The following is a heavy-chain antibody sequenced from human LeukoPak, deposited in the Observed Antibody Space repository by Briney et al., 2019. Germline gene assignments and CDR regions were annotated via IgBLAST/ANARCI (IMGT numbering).Heavy chain of an antibody. CDR3: ARDDLRYCGGDCYLTLDH. J-gene: IGHJ4*02. CDR1: GDSISTYY. V-gene: IGHV4-4*07. CDR2: VCPGAST. Sequence: SETLSLTCTVSGDSISTYYLSWIRQSAGKGLEWIGRVCPGASTHYNPSLKSRVTMSVDTSKNQFSLNLSSVTAADTAVYFCARDDLRYCGGDCYLTLDHWSPGTLVTVSS. D-gene: IGHD2-21*02.